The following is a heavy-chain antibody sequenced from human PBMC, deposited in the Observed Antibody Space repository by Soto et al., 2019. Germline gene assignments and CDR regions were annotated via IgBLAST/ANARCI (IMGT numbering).Heavy chain of an antibody. V-gene: IGHV1-18*01. CDR3: ARVSRGGGYYWGGVSNWFDP. J-gene: IGHJ5*02. CDR1: GYTFTSYG. Sequence: QVQLVQSGAEVKKPGASVKVSCKASGYTFTSYGISWVRQAPGQGLEWMGWISAYNGNTNYAQKLQGRVTMTTDTSTSTAYMELRSLRSDDTAVYYCARVSRGGGYYWGGVSNWFDPWGQGTLVTVSS. D-gene: IGHD3-22*01. CDR2: ISAYNGNT.